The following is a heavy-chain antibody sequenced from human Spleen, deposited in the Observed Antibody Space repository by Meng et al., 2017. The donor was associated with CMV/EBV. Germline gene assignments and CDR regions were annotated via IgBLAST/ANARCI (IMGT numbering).Heavy chain of an antibody. CDR3: ARVHYDILTGYQFDY. CDR1: GGSVSSGSYY. V-gene: IGHV4-61*01. CDR2: IYYSGST. D-gene: IGHD3-9*01. Sequence: SETLSLTCTVSGGSVSSGSYYWSWIRQPPGKGLEWIGYIYYSGSTNYNPSLKSRVTISVDTSKNQFSLKLSSVTAADTAVYYCARVHYDILTGYQFDYWGQGTLVTVSS. J-gene: IGHJ4*02.